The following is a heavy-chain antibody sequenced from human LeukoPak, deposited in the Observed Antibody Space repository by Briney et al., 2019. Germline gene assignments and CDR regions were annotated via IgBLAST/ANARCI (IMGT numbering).Heavy chain of an antibody. CDR1: GGSISSYY. CDR3: AREGLGIGHFDY. V-gene: IGHV4-59*12. J-gene: IGHJ4*02. D-gene: IGHD7-27*01. Sequence: SETLSLTCTVSGGSISSYYWSWIRQPPGKGLEWIGYIYYSGSTNYNPSLKSRVTISVDTSKNQFSLKLSSVTAADTAVYYCAREGLGIGHFDYWGQGTLVTVSS. CDR2: IYYSGST.